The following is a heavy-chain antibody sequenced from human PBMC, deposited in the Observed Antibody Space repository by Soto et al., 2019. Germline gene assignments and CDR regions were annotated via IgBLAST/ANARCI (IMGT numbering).Heavy chain of an antibody. V-gene: IGHV2-5*02. D-gene: IGHD3-10*01. J-gene: IGHJ4*02. CDR1: GFSLSTSGVG. Sequence: SGPTLVNPTQTLTLTCTFSGFSLSTSGVGVGWIGQPSGKALEWLALIHWDDDKRYSPSLSSRVTITKDTSKNQVVLTMTNTDPVDTATYYCAHRPAPYGSGSYFDYWGQGTLVTVSS. CDR2: IHWDDDK. CDR3: AHRPAPYGSGSYFDY.